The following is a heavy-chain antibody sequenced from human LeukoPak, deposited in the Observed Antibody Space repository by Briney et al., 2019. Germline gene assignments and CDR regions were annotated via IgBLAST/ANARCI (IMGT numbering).Heavy chain of an antibody. V-gene: IGHV3-48*03. CDR1: GFTFNGYE. CDR3: ARTSGTYFDY. J-gene: IGHJ4*02. CDR2: ISSSGSTI. D-gene: IGHD1-26*01. Sequence: GGSLRLSCAASGFTFNGYEMNWVRQAPGEGLEWVSYISSSGSTIYYADSVKGRFTISRDNAKNSLYLQMNSLRAEDTAVYYCARTSGTYFDYWGQGTLVTVSS.